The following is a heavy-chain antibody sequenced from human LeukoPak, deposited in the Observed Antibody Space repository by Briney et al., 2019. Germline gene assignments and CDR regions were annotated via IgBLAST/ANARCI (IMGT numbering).Heavy chain of an antibody. D-gene: IGHD1-1*01. Sequence: GGSLRLSCANPQFTFNGSWMNWIRQAPGKGLEWVANMDPTGSQKRYVDSVRGRFTISKDNPGASLYLDMHSLRAEDTAIYYCAIWTSGNYWGQGTLVTVSS. J-gene: IGHJ4*02. V-gene: IGHV3-7*01. CDR1: QFTFNGSW. CDR2: MDPTGSQK. CDR3: AIWTSGNY.